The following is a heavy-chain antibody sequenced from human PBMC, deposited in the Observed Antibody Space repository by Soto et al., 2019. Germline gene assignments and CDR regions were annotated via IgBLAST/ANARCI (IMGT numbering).Heavy chain of an antibody. J-gene: IGHJ4*02. V-gene: IGHV3-30*18. CDR2: ISYDGTNK. Sequence: GGSLRLSCAGSGFTFSNYAMTWVRQAPGKGLEWVAVISYDGTNKYYADSVKGRFTISRDNSKNTLYLQMNSLRAEDTAVYYCAKDPRPYYYDSSGYSADWGQGTQVTVSS. CDR3: AKDPRPYYYDSSGYSAD. D-gene: IGHD3-22*01. CDR1: GFTFSNYA.